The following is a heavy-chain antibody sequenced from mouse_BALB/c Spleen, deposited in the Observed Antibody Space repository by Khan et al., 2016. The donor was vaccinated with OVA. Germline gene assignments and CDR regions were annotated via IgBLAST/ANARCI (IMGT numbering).Heavy chain of an antibody. CDR2: MWAGGST. CDR1: GFSLTNYG. Sequence: QVQLKQSGPGLVAPSQSLSITCSISGFSLTNYGVHWVRQPPGKGLEWLVVMWAGGSTTYNSALKSRLSISKDNSKSQVFLKMNSLQTDDTAMYSCDREVYYHYYIMDYWGQGTSVTVSS. V-gene: IGHV2-6-1*01. CDR3: DREVYYHYYIMDY. J-gene: IGHJ4*01. D-gene: IGHD2-1*01.